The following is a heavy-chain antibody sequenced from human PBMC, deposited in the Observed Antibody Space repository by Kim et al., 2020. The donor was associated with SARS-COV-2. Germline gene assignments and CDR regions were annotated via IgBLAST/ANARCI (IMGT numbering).Heavy chain of an antibody. Sequence: GRVTITRDTSASTAYMELSSLRSEDTAVYYCARMGSIAVAGFKEYYFDYWGQGTLVTVSS. CDR3: ARMGSIAVAGFKEYYFDY. D-gene: IGHD6-19*01. V-gene: IGHV1-3*01. J-gene: IGHJ4*02.